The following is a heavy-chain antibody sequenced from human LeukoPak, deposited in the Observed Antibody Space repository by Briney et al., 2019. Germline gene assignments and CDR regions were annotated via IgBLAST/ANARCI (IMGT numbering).Heavy chain of an antibody. V-gene: IGHV4-34*01. Sequence: SESLSLTRVLYGGSFSGYYWRWIRPPPGRGREWVGEINHSGGTNYNPSLKSRVTISMDTSKNQFSLKLSSVTAADTAVYYCARGRRSVVVAHFDLWVRGNLVTVSS. CDR1: GGSFSGYY. J-gene: IGHJ2*01. CDR2: INHSGGT. CDR3: ARGRRSVVVAHFDL. D-gene: IGHD2-15*01.